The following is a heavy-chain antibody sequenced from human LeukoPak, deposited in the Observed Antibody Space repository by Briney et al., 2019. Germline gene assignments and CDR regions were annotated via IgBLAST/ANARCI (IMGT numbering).Heavy chain of an antibody. Sequence: PGGSLRLSCAASGFTFSSYGMHWVRQAPGKGLEWVAVISYDGSNKYYADSVKGRFTISRDNSKNTLYLQMNSLRAEDTAVYYCAKEYYGGNPHADNILGRNWFDPWGQGTLVTVSS. D-gene: IGHD4-23*01. CDR3: AKEYYGGNPHADNILGRNWFDP. CDR2: ISYDGSNK. V-gene: IGHV3-30*18. CDR1: GFTFSSYG. J-gene: IGHJ5*02.